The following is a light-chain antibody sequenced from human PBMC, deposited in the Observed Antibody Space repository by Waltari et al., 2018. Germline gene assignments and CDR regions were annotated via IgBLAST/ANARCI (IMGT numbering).Light chain of an antibody. V-gene: IGKV1-33*01. J-gene: IGKJ4*01. CDR1: EDINNY. Sequence: DIQMTQSPSSLFASIGDRVTITCQASEDINNYLNWYKQKPGKAPKLLIYDASNLQVGVPSRFSGGGSGTDFTFTISSLQPGDIATYYCQQHDNLPLTFGGGTKVEIK. CDR3: QQHDNLPLT. CDR2: DAS.